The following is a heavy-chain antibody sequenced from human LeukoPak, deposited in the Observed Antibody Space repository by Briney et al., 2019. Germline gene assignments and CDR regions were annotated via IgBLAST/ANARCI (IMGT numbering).Heavy chain of an antibody. CDR1: GFTFDDYA. V-gene: IGHV3-9*01. D-gene: IGHD3-22*01. CDR2: ISWNSGSI. CDR3: AKDLHYYDSSGHLDY. Sequence: GGSLRLSCAASGFTFDDYAMHWVRQAPGKGLEWVSGISWNSGSIGYADSVKGRFTISRDNAKNSLYLQMNSLRAEDTALYYCAKDLHYYDSSGHLDYWGQGTLVTVSS. J-gene: IGHJ4*02.